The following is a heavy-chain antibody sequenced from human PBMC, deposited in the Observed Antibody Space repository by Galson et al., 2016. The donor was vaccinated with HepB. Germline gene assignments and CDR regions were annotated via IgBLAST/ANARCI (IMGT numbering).Heavy chain of an antibody. V-gene: IGHV1-18*04. J-gene: IGHJ5*02. CDR1: GYTFTSYG. CDR2: ISPYNGDT. D-gene: IGHD2-15*01. Sequence: SCKASGYTFTSYGISWVRQAPGQGLEWMGWISPYNGDTNSAQNLQGRVTMTTDTSTSTAYMELRSLRSDDTAVYYCARVSVLRAAPLFDPWGQGTLVTVSS. CDR3: ARVSVLRAAPLFDP.